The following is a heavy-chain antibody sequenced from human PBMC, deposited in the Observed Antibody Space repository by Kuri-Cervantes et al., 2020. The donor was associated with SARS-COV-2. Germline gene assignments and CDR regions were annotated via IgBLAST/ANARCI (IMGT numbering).Heavy chain of an antibody. CDR2: ISSSSSTI. CDR3: ARGAGISGWFD. CDR1: GFTFSSYS. Sequence: GGSLRLSCAASGFTFSSYSMNWVRQAPGKGLEWVSYISSSSSTIYYADSVKGRFTISRDNAKNSLYLQMNSLRAEDTAVYYCARGAGISGWFDWGQGTLVTVSS. V-gene: IGHV3-48*01. D-gene: IGHD6-19*01. J-gene: IGHJ4*02.